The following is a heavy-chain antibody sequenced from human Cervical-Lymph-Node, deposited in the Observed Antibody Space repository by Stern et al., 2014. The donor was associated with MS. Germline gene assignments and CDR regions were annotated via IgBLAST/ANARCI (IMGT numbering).Heavy chain of an antibody. J-gene: IGHJ5*02. CDR1: GDSISSSNW. CDR3: VRALGSSSFRYWFDP. CDR2: IYHAGTT. Sequence: VQLVESGPGLVKPSGTLSLTCAVSGDSISSSNWWSWVRQSPGKGLEWVGDIYHAGTTNYNSTLKSRLTITADNPKTKFSRKLTSVTAADTAVYYCVRALGSSSFRYWFDPWGQGTLVIVSS. D-gene: IGHD6-13*01. V-gene: IGHV4-4*02.